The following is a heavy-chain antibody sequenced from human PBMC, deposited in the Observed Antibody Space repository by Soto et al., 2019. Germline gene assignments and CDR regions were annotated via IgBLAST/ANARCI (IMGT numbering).Heavy chain of an antibody. CDR1: GYTLTELS. Sequence: ASVKVSCKVSGYTLTELSMHWVRQAPGKGLEWMGGFDPEDGETIYAQKFQGRVTMTEDTSTDTAYMELSSLRSEDTAVYYCATGLRKTYYYGSGSYSHDAFDIWGQGTMVTVSS. CDR2: FDPEDGET. CDR3: ATGLRKTYYYGSGSYSHDAFDI. D-gene: IGHD3-10*01. J-gene: IGHJ3*02. V-gene: IGHV1-24*01.